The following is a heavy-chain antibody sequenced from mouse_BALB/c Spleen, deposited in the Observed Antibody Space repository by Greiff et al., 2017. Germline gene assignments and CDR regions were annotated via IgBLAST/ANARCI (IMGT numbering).Heavy chain of an antibody. D-gene: IGHD2-1*01. CDR3: ARKDGNYGYFDY. CDR2: INPYNGDT. CDR1: GYSFTGYF. Sequence: EVQLQQSGPELVKPGASVKISCKASGYSFTGYFMNWVMQSHGKSLEWIGRINPYNGDTFYNQKFKGKATLTVDKSSSTAHMELRSLASEDSAVYYCARKDGNYGYFDYWGQGTTLTVSS. V-gene: IGHV1-20*02. J-gene: IGHJ2*01.